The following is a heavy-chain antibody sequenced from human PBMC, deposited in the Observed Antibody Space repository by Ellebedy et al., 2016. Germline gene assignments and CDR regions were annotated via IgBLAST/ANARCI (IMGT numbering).Heavy chain of an antibody. J-gene: IGHJ5*02. CDR3: ARLRWFGAFDP. D-gene: IGHD3-10*01. V-gene: IGHV4-39*07. CDR2: IYYSGST. Sequence: SETLSLTXTVSGGSISSSSYYWGWIRQPPGKGLEWIGSIYYSGSTYYNPSLKSRVTISVDRSKNQFSLKLSSVTAADTAVYYCARLRWFGAFDPWGQGTLVTVSS. CDR1: GGSISSSSYY.